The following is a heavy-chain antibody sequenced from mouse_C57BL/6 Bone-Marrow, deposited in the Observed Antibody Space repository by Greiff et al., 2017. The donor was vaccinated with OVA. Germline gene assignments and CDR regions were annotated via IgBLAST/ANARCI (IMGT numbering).Heavy chain of an antibody. D-gene: IGHD2-5*01. Sequence: QVQLQQSGAELVRPGASVTLSCKASGYTFTDYEMHWVKQTPVHGLEWIGAIDPETGGTAYNQKFKGKAILTADKPSSTAYMELRSLTSEDSAVYYCTRSYSNYGDFDYWGQGTTLTVSS. CDR1: GYTFTDYE. CDR3: TRSYSNYGDFDY. CDR2: IDPETGGT. J-gene: IGHJ2*01. V-gene: IGHV1-15*01.